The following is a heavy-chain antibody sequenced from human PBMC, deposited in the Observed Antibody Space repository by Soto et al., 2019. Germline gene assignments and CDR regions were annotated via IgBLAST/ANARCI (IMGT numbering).Heavy chain of an antibody. D-gene: IGHD5-18*01. CDR1: GFTFSSYA. CDR3: ARDLETAMGAIDY. CDR2: ISYDGSNK. V-gene: IGHV3-30-3*01. J-gene: IGHJ4*02. Sequence: PGGSLRLSCAASGFTFSSYAMHWVRQAPGKGLEWVAVISYDGSNKHYADSVKGRFTISRDNSKNTLYLQMNSLRAEDTAVYYCARDLETAMGAIDYWGQGTLVTVSS.